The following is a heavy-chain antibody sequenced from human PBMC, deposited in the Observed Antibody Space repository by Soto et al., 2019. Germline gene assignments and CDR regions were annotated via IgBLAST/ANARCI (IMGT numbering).Heavy chain of an antibody. CDR1: GGTFSSYA. D-gene: IGHD3-22*01. J-gene: IGHJ5*02. CDR3: ARAPGAVVVMTQWWFDP. Sequence: SVKVSCQASGGTFSSYAISWVRQAPRQGLEWMGGIIPIFGTANYAQKFQGRGTITADESTSTAYMELSSLRSEETAVYYCARAPGAVVVMTQWWFDPWGQGALVTVSS. CDR2: IIPIFGTA. V-gene: IGHV1-69*13.